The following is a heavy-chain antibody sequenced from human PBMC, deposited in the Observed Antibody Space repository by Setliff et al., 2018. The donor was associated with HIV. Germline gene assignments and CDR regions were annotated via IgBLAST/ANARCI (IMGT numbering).Heavy chain of an antibody. CDR3: ARICGGSKCSVGH. J-gene: IGHJ4*02. V-gene: IGHV3-9*01. Sequence: GGSLRLSCAASGFIFEDFGMNWVRQVPGKGLEWFAGISWNRAYIAYADSVKGRFTISRDNAKNTLYLQMNSLTAEDTAVYYCARICGGSKCSVGHWGQGTLVTVSS. CDR2: ISWNRAYI. D-gene: IGHD2-15*01. CDR1: GFIFEDFG.